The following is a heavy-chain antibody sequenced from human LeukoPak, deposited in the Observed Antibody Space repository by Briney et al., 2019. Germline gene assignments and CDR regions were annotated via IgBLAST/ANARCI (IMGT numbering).Heavy chain of an antibody. D-gene: IGHD1-26*01. CDR2: IYYSGST. V-gene: IGHV4-39*01. CDR3: ARRRTRLSGPFDY. CDR1: GGSISSSNYY. Sequence: SETLSLTCSVSGGSISSSNYYWGWIRQPPGKGLEWIGSIYYSGSTYYNPSLKSRVTISVDTSKNQFSLKLSSVTAADTAVYYCARRRTRLSGPFDYWGQGTLVTVSS. J-gene: IGHJ4*02.